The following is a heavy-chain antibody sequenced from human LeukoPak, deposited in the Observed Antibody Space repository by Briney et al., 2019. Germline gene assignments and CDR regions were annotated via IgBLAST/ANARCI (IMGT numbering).Heavy chain of an antibody. CDR1: GYTFTGYY. V-gene: IGHV1-2*06. CDR3: ARGLSYYYDSSGYYGRFDY. J-gene: IGHJ4*02. CDR2: INPNSGGT. Sequence: GASVKVSCKASGYTFTGYYMHWVQQAPGQGLEWMGRINPNSGGTNYAQKFQGRVTMTRDTSISTAYMELSRLRSDDTAVYYCARGLSYYYDSSGYYGRFDYWGQGTLVTVSS. D-gene: IGHD3-22*01.